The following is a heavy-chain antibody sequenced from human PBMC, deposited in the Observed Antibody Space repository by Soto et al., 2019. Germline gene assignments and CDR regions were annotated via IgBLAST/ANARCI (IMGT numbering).Heavy chain of an antibody. Sequence: SETLSLTCAVSGGSSSSSNWWSWVRQPPGRGLEWIGEIYHSGSTNYNPSLKSRVTISVDKSKNQFSLKLSSVTAADTAVYYCARDLVPSIAAAGTSDYNWFDPWGQGTLVTVSS. J-gene: IGHJ5*02. CDR3: ARDLVPSIAAAGTSDYNWFDP. CDR2: IYHSGST. D-gene: IGHD6-13*01. CDR1: GGSSSSSNW. V-gene: IGHV4-4*02.